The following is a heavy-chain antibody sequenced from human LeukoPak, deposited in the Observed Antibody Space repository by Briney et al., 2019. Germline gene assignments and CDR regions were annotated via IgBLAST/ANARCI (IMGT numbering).Heavy chain of an antibody. CDR1: GNYW. CDR3: AKSLTYYHENSDSI. CDR2: IYKDGRT. Sequence: PGGSLRLSCAASGNYWMHWVRQPPGKGLEWVSVIYKDGRTFYTDSVKGRFTISRDNSKNTVYLQMSSLRVEDTAVYYCAKSLTYYHENSDSIWGQGTLVTVSS. D-gene: IGHD3-22*01. V-gene: IGHV3-53*01. J-gene: IGHJ4*02.